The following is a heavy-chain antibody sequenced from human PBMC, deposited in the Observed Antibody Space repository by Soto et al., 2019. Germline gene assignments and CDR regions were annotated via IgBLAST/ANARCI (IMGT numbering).Heavy chain of an antibody. CDR1: GFTFGIYA. J-gene: IGHJ6*02. CDR3: ARDQNIAVAGPVTLFGYGMDV. V-gene: IGHV3-30-3*01. CDR2: ISYDGSNK. Sequence: PGGSLRLSCAASGFTFGIYAMHWVGQAPGKGLEWVAVISYDGSNKYYADSVKGRFTISRDNSKNTLYLQMNSLRAEDTAVYYCARDQNIAVAGPVTLFGYGMDVWGQGTTVTVSS. D-gene: IGHD6-19*01.